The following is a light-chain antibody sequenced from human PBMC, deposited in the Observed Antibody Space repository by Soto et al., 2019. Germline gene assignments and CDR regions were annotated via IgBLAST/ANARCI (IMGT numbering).Light chain of an antibody. V-gene: IGKV2-28*01. Sequence: DIVMTQSPLSLPVTPGEPASISCRSSQSLLHSNGYNYLDWYLQKPGQSPQLLIYLGSNRASGVPDRFSGSGSGTDFTLKISSVEAEDVGVYYCMKALQTPPITFGQGTRLENK. CDR3: MKALQTPPIT. J-gene: IGKJ5*01. CDR1: QSLLHSNGYNY. CDR2: LGS.